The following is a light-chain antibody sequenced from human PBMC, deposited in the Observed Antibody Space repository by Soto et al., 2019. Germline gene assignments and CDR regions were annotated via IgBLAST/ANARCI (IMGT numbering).Light chain of an antibody. Sequence: EVVLTQSPGTLPLSPGDRASLSCRASQNLSRYFLAWYQHKPGQAPRLLISGASRRATGIPDRFSGAGSGTYFTHTISRLELEDFTLYYCQQHDILPITFGQGTRLEIK. CDR1: QNLSRYF. CDR2: GAS. CDR3: QQHDILPIT. J-gene: IGKJ5*01. V-gene: IGKV3-20*01.